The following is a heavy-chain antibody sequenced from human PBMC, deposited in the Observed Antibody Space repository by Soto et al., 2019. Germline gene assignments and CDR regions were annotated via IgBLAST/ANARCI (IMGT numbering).Heavy chain of an antibody. D-gene: IGHD4-17*01. Sequence: EVQLLEAGGGLVQPGGSLRLSCAASRFSFRDYGMSWVRQAPGKGLEWLSAIIGIGDTAYYADSVRGRFTISRDNSKNTLYLQLNDLGAEDTAIYYCAKDYDYGDSLPFDYWGQGTLVTVSS. CDR1: RFSFRDYG. CDR2: IIGIGDTA. J-gene: IGHJ4*02. V-gene: IGHV3-23*01. CDR3: AKDYDYGDSLPFDY.